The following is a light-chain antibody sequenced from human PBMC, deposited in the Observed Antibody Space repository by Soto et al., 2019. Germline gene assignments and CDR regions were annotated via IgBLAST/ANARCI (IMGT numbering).Light chain of an antibody. CDR2: GAS. Sequence: DIVLTQSPATLSVSPGERTTLSCRASQSVSRILAWYQQKPGQAPRLLIYGASTRATGIPARFSGSGSGTDFTLTISSLQSEDFAVYYCQQYNNWPPWTFGQGTKVDIK. CDR3: QQYNNWPPWT. CDR1: QSVSRI. J-gene: IGKJ1*01. V-gene: IGKV3-15*01.